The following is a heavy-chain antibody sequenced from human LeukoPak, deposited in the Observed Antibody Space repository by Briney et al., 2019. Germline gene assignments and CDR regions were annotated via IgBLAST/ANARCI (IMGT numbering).Heavy chain of an antibody. J-gene: IGHJ4*02. CDR1: GGSISSYY. CDR2: IYYSGSA. Sequence: PSETLSLTCTVSGGSISSYYWSWIRQPPGKGLEWIGCIYYSGSANYNPSLKSRVTISVDTSKNQFSLKLSSVTAADTAVYYCAREDSSGYYAPDYWGQGTLVTVSS. D-gene: IGHD3-22*01. CDR3: AREDSSGYYAPDY. V-gene: IGHV4-59*01.